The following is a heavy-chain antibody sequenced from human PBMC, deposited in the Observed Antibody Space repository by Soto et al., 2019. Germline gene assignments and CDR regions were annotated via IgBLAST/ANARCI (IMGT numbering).Heavy chain of an antibody. Sequence: QVQLQESGPGLVKPSGTLSLTCAVSGGSISSSNWWTWVRQPPGKGLEWIGEIYHSGSTNYNPSLKRRVXXXVXXSKNQFSLKLSSVTAADTAVYYCARTSLAGTSLDYWGQGTLVTVSS. CDR1: GGSISSSNW. CDR3: ARTSLAGTSLDY. J-gene: IGHJ4*02. D-gene: IGHD6-19*01. CDR2: IYHSGST. V-gene: IGHV4-4*02.